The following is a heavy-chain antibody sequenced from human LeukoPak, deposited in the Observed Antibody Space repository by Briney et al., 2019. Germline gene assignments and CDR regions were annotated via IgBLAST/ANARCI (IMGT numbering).Heavy chain of an antibody. D-gene: IGHD2-15*01. J-gene: IGHJ6*02. CDR2: TSSSSSYI. CDR3: ARDRCSGGSCYLTQHYYYYYGMDV. Sequence: GGSLRLSCAASGFTVSSNYMNWVRQAPGKGLEWFSSTSSSSSYIYYADSVKGRFTISRDNAKNSLYLQMNSLRAEDTAVYYCARDRCSGGSCYLTQHYYYYYGMDVWGQGTTVTVSS. CDR1: GFTVSSNY. V-gene: IGHV3-21*01.